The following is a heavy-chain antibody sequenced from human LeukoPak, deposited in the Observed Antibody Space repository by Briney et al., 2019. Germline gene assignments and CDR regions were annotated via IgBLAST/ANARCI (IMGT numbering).Heavy chain of an antibody. D-gene: IGHD5-18*01. CDR3: ARDSADSYGFSSYYYYGMDV. CDR2: IYYSGST. J-gene: IGHJ6*02. V-gene: IGHV4-59*01. CDR1: GGSISSYY. Sequence: PSETLSLTCTVSGGSISSYYWSWIRQPPGKGLEWIGYIYYSGSTNYNPSLKSRVTISVDTSKNQFSLKLSSVTAADTAVYYCARDSADSYGFSSYYYYGMDVWGQGTTVTVSS.